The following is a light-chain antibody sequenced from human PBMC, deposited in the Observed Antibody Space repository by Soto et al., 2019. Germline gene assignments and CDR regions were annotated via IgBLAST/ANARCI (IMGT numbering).Light chain of an antibody. CDR3: SSYTSSSTYV. CDR2: DVS. J-gene: IGLJ1*01. Sequence: QSALTQPASVSGSPGQSITVSCTETSSDVGGYKYVSWYQQHPGKAPKLMIYDVSNRPSGVSNRFSGSKSGNMASLTISGLQAEDEADYYCSSYTSSSTYVFATGTKVTVL. CDR1: SSDVGGYKY. V-gene: IGLV2-14*03.